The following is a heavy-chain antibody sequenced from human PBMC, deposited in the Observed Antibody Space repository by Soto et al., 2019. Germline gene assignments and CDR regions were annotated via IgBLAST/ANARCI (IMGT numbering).Heavy chain of an antibody. D-gene: IGHD4-17*01. J-gene: IGHJ4*02. Sequence: SVKVSCKASGGTFSSYAISWVRQAPGQGLEWMGGIIPIFGTANYAQKFQGRVTITADESTSTAYMELSSLRSEDTAVYYCARITDYGDPFYFDYWGQGTLVTVS. CDR3: ARITDYGDPFYFDY. V-gene: IGHV1-69*13. CDR2: IIPIFGTA. CDR1: GGTFSSYA.